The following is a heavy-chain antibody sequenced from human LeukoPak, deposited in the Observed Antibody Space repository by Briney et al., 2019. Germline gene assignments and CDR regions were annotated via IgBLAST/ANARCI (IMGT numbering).Heavy chain of an antibody. CDR1: GFTFSSYA. V-gene: IGHV3-30-3*01. Sequence: GRSLRLSCAASGFTFSSYAMHWVRQAPGKGLEWVAVISYDGSNKYYADSVKGRFTISRDNSKNTLYLQKNNLRAEDTAVYYCARTIYPDYWGQGTLVTVSS. D-gene: IGHD3-3*01. CDR3: ARTIYPDY. CDR2: ISYDGSNK. J-gene: IGHJ4*02.